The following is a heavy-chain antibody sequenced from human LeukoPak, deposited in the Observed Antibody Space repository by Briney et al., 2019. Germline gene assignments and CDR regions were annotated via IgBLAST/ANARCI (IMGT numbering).Heavy chain of an antibody. CDR1: GFTFSSYA. Sequence: PGGSLRLSCAASGFTFSSYAMHWVRQAPGKGLEWVAVISYDGSNKYYADSVKGRFTISRDNSKNTLYLQMNSLRAEDTAVYYCARVGKQWLVPGYFDYWGQGTLVTVSS. J-gene: IGHJ4*02. D-gene: IGHD6-19*01. CDR2: ISYDGSNK. V-gene: IGHV3-30*04. CDR3: ARVGKQWLVPGYFDY.